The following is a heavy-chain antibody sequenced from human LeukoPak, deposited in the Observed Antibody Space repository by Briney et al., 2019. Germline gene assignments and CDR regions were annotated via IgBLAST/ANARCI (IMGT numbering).Heavy chain of an antibody. CDR1: GGSISSGGYS. J-gene: IGHJ5*02. D-gene: IGHD3-3*01. V-gene: IGHV4-30-2*01. Sequence: SETLSLTCAVSGGSISSGGYSWSWIRQPAGKGLEWIVYIYHSGSTYYNPSLKSRVTISVYRAKNQLSLKLSSVTAADRAVYYCARVIVSGYDFWSGYYRETNNWFDPWGQGTLVTVSS. CDR2: IYHSGST. CDR3: ARVIVSGYDFWSGYYRETNNWFDP.